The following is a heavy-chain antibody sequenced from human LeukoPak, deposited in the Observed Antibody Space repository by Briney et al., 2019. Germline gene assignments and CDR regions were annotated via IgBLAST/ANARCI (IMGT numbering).Heavy chain of an antibody. CDR1: GFTFSIYA. CDR2: ISYDGSSK. V-gene: IGHV3-30*04. D-gene: IGHD6-19*01. J-gene: IGHJ1*01. CDR3: ARDVGSSGRYWVYFQH. Sequence: GRSLRLSCAASGFTFSIYAMHWVRQAPGKGLEWVAAISYDGSSKYYADSVKGRFTISRDNSKNTLYLQMNSLRTEDTAVYYCARDVGSSGRYWVYFQHWGQGTLVTVSS.